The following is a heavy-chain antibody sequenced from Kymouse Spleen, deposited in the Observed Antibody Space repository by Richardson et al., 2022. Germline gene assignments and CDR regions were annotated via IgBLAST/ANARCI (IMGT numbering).Heavy chain of an antibody. V-gene: IGHV3-21*03. D-gene: IGHD4-23*01. J-gene: IGHJ4*02. CDR1: GFTFSSYS. Sequence: EVQLVESGGGLVKPGGSLRLSCAASGFTFSSYSMNWVRQAPGKGLEWVSSISSSSSYIYYADSVKGRFTISRDNAKNSLYLQMNSLRAEDTAVYYCARGGDYGGNYFDYWGQGTLVTVSS. CDR2: ISSSSSYI. CDR3: ARGGDYGGNYFDY.